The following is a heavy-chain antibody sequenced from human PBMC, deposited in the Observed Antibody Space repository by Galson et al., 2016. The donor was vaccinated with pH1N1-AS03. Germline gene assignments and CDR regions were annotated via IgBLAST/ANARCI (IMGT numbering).Heavy chain of an antibody. CDR1: GGSFNNYY. J-gene: IGHJ3*02. D-gene: IGHD6-19*01. CDR3: GRHGTTGWSREEDALDI. CDR2: INHSGST. Sequence: ETLSLTCAVYGGSFNNYYWNWIRQSPGKGLEWVGEINHSGSTDYNPSLKSRVTISVDPSKNQISLNLNSVTAADTSIYYCGRHGTTGWSREEDALDIWGQGTVVTVSS. V-gene: IGHV4-34*01.